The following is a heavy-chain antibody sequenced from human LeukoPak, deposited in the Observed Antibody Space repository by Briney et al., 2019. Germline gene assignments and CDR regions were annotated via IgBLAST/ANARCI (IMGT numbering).Heavy chain of an antibody. D-gene: IGHD1-26*01. CDR1: GLTFSSYA. CDR2: ISYDGSNK. J-gene: IGHJ4*02. V-gene: IGHV3-30*04. Sequence: PGGSLRLSCAASGLTFSSYAMHWVRQAPGKGLEWVAVISYDGSNKYYADSVKGRFTISRDNSKNSLYLQMNSLRAEDTAIYYCARDLRIVSGSYLDYWGQGTLVTVSS. CDR3: ARDLRIVSGSYLDY.